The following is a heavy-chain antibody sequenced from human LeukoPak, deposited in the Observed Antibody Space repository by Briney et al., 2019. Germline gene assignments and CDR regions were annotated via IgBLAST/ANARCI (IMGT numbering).Heavy chain of an antibody. CDR2: TYPGDSNT. D-gene: IGHD2-15*01. CDR1: GYSFTNNW. J-gene: IGHJ5*02. Sequence: GESLKISCKGSGYSFTNNWIGWVRQMPGKGLEWMGITYPGDSNTRYSPSFQGQVTISADKSISSAYLQWSSLKASDTAMYYCVRSPACSSGTYYPNWFDPWGQGTLVTVSS. V-gene: IGHV5-51*01. CDR3: VRSPACSSGTYYPNWFDP.